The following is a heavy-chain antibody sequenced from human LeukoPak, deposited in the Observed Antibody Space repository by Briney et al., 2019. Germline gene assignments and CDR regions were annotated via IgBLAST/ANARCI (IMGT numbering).Heavy chain of an antibody. Sequence: SGTLSLTCAVSGGSISSSNWWSWVRQPPGKGLEWIGEIYHSGATNYNPSLKSRVTISVDKSKNQFSLKLSSVTAADTAVYYCARVRDTAMAPLDYWGQGTLVTVSS. D-gene: IGHD5-18*01. J-gene: IGHJ4*02. V-gene: IGHV4-4*02. CDR1: GGSISSSNW. CDR2: IYHSGAT. CDR3: ARVRDTAMAPLDY.